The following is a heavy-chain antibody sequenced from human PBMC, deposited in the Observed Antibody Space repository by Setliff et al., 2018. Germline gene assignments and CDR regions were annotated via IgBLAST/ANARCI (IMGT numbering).Heavy chain of an antibody. CDR1: GFTFTSYG. Sequence: ASVKVSCKASGFTFTSYGISWVRQAPGQGLEWMGWISAYNGNTNYAQKLQGRVTMTTDTSTSTAYMELRSLRSDDTAVYYCARPATGDYYFDYWGQGTLVTVSS. CDR3: ARPATGDYYFDY. CDR2: ISAYNGNT. J-gene: IGHJ4*02. V-gene: IGHV1-18*01. D-gene: IGHD7-27*01.